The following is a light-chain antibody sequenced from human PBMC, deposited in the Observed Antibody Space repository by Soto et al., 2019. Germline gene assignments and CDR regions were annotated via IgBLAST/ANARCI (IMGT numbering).Light chain of an antibody. Sequence: QSVLTQPPSVSGAPGQRVTISCTGSSSNIGAGYDGHWYQQLPGTAPKLLIYGNSNRPSEVPDRFSGSKSGTSASLAITGLQAEDEADYHCQSYDSSLSGSVVFGGGTKLTVL. V-gene: IGLV1-40*01. CDR2: GNS. CDR1: SSNIGAGYD. J-gene: IGLJ3*02. CDR3: QSYDSSLSGSVV.